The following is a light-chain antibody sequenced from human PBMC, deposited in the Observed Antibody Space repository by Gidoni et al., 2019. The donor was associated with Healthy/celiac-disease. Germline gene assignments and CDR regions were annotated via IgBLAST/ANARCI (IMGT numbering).Light chain of an antibody. J-gene: IGKJ4*01. CDR2: DAS. V-gene: IGKV1-13*02. Sequence: AIQLPPSPSCLSASVGDRVTITCRASHGISSALAWYQQKPGKAPKLLIYDASSLASGVPSRFSGSGSGTDFTLTISSLQPEDFAAYYCQQFNSYSLTFGGGTKVEIK. CDR3: QQFNSYSLT. CDR1: HGISSA.